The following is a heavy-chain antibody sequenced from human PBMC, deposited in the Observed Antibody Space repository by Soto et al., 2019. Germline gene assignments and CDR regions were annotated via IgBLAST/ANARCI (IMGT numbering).Heavy chain of an antibody. CDR1: GGSISSGGDY. Sequence: QVQLQESGPGLVKPSQTLSLTCTVSGGSISSGGDYWNWIRQHPGKGLEWIGYIHNSGITDYNPSLKSRVIISVDTSTNQCSLKLSSVTAADTAVYYCARQKQWLSPFDDWGQGTLVTVSS. D-gene: IGHD6-19*01. J-gene: IGHJ4*02. CDR2: IHNSGIT. V-gene: IGHV4-31*03. CDR3: ARQKQWLSPFDD.